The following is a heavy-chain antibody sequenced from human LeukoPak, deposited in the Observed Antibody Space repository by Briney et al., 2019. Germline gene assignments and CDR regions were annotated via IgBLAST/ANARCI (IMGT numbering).Heavy chain of an antibody. CDR1: GFTFSSYA. J-gene: IGHJ3*02. Sequence: GGSLRLSCAASGFTFSSYAMHWVRQAPGKGLEWVAVISYDGSTKYYADSVKGRFTISRDNSKNTLYLQMNSLRTEDTAVYYCAXLRYPVVGYSSGRGAFDIWGQGTMVTVSS. CDR2: ISYDGSTK. CDR3: AXLRYPVVGYSSGRGAFDI. V-gene: IGHV3-30-3*01. D-gene: IGHD6-19*01.